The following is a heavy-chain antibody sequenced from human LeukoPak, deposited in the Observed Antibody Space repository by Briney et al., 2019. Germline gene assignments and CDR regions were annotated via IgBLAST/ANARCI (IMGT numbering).Heavy chain of an antibody. D-gene: IGHD2-21*02. CDR1: GYSFTGYW. V-gene: IGHV5-51*01. Sequence: GESLKISCHGSGYSFTGYWIAWVRQMPGEGLEWMGVIYPGDSDVRYSPSFQGQVTISADKSTGTAYLRWSSLKASDTGMYYCARFYGTVVTAIRGDYYFDYWGQGALVTVSS. CDR3: ARFYGTVVTAIRGDYYFDY. CDR2: IYPGDSDV. J-gene: IGHJ4*02.